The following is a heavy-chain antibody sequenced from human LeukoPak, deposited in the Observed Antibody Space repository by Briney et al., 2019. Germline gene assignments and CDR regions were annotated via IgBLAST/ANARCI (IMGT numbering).Heavy chain of an antibody. D-gene: IGHD5-18*01. CDR2: IKKEGSEK. Sequence: GGSLRLSCAPSGFTFSSHRMSGVRQAPGKGLEWVANIKKEGSEKYYVDSVKGRFTISRDNAKTSLYLQMNSLRAEDTAVYYCARDLSGITGYTYGRGIDYWGQGTPVTVSS. J-gene: IGHJ4*02. CDR1: GFTFSSHR. V-gene: IGHV3-7*01. CDR3: ARDLSGITGYTYGRGIDY.